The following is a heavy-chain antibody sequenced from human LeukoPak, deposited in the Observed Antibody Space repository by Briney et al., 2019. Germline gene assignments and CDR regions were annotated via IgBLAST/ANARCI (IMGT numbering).Heavy chain of an antibody. J-gene: IGHJ5*02. Sequence: SETLSLTCAVYGGSFSGYYWSWIRQPPGKGLEWIGEIHHSGSTNYNPSLKSRVTISADTSKNQFSLKLSSVTAADTAVYYCARSTILFATDWFDPWGQGTLVTVSS. V-gene: IGHV4-34*01. CDR3: ARSTILFATDWFDP. CDR2: IHHSGST. CDR1: GGSFSGYY. D-gene: IGHD3-3*01.